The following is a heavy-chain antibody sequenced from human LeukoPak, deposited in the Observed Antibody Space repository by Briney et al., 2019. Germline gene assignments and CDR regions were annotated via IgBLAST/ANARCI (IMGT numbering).Heavy chain of an antibody. D-gene: IGHD3-3*01. CDR2: IYYSGST. Sequence: SETLSLTCTVSGGSISSGGYYWSWIRRHPGKGLEWIGYIYYSGSTYYNPSLKSRVTISVDTSKNQFSLKLSSVTAADTAVYYCARARYDFWSGYGPTGLYYYYYMDVWGKGTTVTVSS. J-gene: IGHJ6*03. CDR1: GGSISSGGYY. CDR3: ARARYDFWSGYGPTGLYYYYYMDV. V-gene: IGHV4-31*03.